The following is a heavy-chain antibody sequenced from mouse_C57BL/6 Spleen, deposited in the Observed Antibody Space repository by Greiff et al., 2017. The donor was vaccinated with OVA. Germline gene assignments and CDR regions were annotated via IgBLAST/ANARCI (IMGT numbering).Heavy chain of an antibody. CDR1: GYTFTSYW. CDR3: ARGGVDEYWYFDV. J-gene: IGHJ1*03. Sequence: QVQLQQPGTELVKPGASVKLSCKASGYTFTSYWMHWVKQRPGQGLEWIGNINPSNGGTNYNEKFKSKATLTVDKSSSTSYMQLSSLTYEDSAVYYCARGGVDEYWYFDVWGTGTTVTVSS. V-gene: IGHV1-53*01. CDR2: INPSNGGT.